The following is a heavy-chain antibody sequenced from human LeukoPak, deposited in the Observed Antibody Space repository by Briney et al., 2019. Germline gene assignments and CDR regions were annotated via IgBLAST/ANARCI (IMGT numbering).Heavy chain of an antibody. CDR1: GFTLSSYW. V-gene: IGHV3-74*01. D-gene: IGHD6-19*01. Sequence: PGGSLRLSCAASGFTLSSYWMHWVRQAPGKGLVWVSRIKSDGSTTNYADSVKGRFTISRYNAKNTLYLQMNSLRAEDTAVYYCARELAVGGTWFDPWGQGTLVTVSS. J-gene: IGHJ5*02. CDR2: IKSDGSTT. CDR3: ARELAVGGTWFDP.